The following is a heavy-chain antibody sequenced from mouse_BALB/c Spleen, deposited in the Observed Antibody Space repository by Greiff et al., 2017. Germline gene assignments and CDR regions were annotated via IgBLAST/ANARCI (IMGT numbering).Heavy chain of an antibody. CDR1: GYTFTSYW. V-gene: IGHV1-69*02. Sequence: QVQLQQPGAELVKPGASVKLSCKASGYTFTSYWMHWVKQRPGQGLEWIGEIDPSDSDTNYNQKFKGKATLTVDKSSSTAYMQLSSLTSEDSAVYYCARTHYGYGRSCFAYWGQGTLVTVSA. CDR3: ARTHYGYGRSCFAY. J-gene: IGHJ3*01. D-gene: IGHD2-2*01. CDR2: IDPSDSDT.